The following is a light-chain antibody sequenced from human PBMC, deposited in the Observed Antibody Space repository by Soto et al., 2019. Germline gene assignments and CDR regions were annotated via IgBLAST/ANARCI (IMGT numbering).Light chain of an antibody. J-gene: IGKJ4*01. V-gene: IGKV3-20*01. Sequence: EIVLTQSPGTLSLSPWERATLSCRASHSVTSSYLAWYQQKPGQAPRLLISGASSTATGIPDRFSGSGSGADFTLTIIRLEHEDFEAYYWQQYSTSCLTFGGGTKVEIK. CDR3: QQYSTSCLT. CDR1: HSVTSSY. CDR2: GAS.